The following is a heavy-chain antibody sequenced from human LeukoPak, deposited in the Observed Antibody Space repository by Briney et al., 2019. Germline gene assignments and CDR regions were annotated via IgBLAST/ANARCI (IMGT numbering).Heavy chain of an antibody. CDR2: ISAYNGNT. CDR1: GYTFTSYG. V-gene: IGHV1-18*01. J-gene: IGHJ4*02. Sequence: ASVTVSCKASGYTFTSYGISWVRQAPGQGLEWMGWISAYNGNTNYAQKLQGRVTMTTDTSTSTAYMELRSLRSDDTAVYYCARAPSYYDSSGSLDYWGQGTLVTVSS. CDR3: ARAPSYYDSSGSLDY. D-gene: IGHD3-22*01.